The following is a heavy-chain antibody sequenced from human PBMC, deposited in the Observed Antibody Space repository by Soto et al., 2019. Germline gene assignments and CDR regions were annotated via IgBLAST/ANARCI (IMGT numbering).Heavy chain of an antibody. CDR2: INPNSGGT. D-gene: IGHD6-13*01. Sequence: ASVKVSCKASGYTFTGYYMHWVRQAPGQGLEWMGWINPNSGGTNYAQKFQGWVTMTRDTSISTAYMELSRLRSDDTAVYYCASAPYSSSYFDYWGQGTLVTVSS. V-gene: IGHV1-2*04. CDR1: GYTFTGYY. J-gene: IGHJ4*02. CDR3: ASAPYSSSYFDY.